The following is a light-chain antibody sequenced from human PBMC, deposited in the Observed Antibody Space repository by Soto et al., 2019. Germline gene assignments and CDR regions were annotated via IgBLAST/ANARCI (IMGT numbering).Light chain of an antibody. CDR1: QRISSN. J-gene: IGKJ1*01. V-gene: IGKV3-15*01. Sequence: EIVMTQSPATLSVSPWEIATLSCRANQRISSNLAWYQQKPGQAPRLLIYGASTRATGIPARFSGSGSGTEFTLTISSLQSEDFAVYSCQQYDNWPPTFGQGTKVDIK. CDR2: GAS. CDR3: QQYDNWPPT.